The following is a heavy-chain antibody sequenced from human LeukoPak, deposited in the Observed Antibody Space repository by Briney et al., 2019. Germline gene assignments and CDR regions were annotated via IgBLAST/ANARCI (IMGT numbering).Heavy chain of an antibody. Sequence: GGSLRLSCAASGFTFDDYAMHWVRQAPGKGLEWVSGISWNSGSIGYADSVKGRFTVSRDNAKNSLYLQMNSLRAEDTALYYSAKQRSHSYYGEFAYWGQGTLVTASS. D-gene: IGHD3-16*01. CDR3: AKQRSHSYYGEFAY. V-gene: IGHV3-9*01. CDR1: GFTFDDYA. CDR2: ISWNSGSI. J-gene: IGHJ4*02.